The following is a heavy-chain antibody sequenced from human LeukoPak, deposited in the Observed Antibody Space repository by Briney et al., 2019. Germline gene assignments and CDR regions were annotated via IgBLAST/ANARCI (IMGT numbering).Heavy chain of an antibody. V-gene: IGHV3-23*01. Sequence: GGSLRLSCVASGFTFGTYAITWVRQAPGKGLEWVSGISGSGGTTYYADSVKGRFTISRDNSKKTLSLHMNGLRAEDTAVYYCAKDSDGWQFDYWGQGTLVTVSS. CDR2: ISGSGGTT. D-gene: IGHD2-15*01. CDR1: GFTFGTYA. J-gene: IGHJ4*02. CDR3: AKDSDGWQFDY.